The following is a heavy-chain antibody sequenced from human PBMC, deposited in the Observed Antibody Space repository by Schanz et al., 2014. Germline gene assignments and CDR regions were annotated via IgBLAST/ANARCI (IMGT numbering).Heavy chain of an antibody. Sequence: EVKLVEAGGGLVQPGGSLRLSCAASGFTFSSYSMNWVRQAPGQGLEWVSYISSGISNIYYADSVKGRFTISRDNAKDSLYLQMNRLRDEDTAVYYGARAGGGSSWKQRRFDIWGQGTMVTVSS. D-gene: IGHD6-13*01. CDR3: ARAGGGSSWKQRRFDI. V-gene: IGHV3-48*02. CDR1: GFTFSSYS. J-gene: IGHJ3*02. CDR2: ISSGISNI.